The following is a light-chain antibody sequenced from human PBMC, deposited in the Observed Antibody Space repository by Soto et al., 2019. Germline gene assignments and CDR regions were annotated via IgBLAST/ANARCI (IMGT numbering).Light chain of an antibody. CDR3: QQYGSSPRIT. CDR1: QSVSRSY. J-gene: IGKJ5*01. Sequence: EIVLAQSPGTLSLSPGERATLSCRASQSVSRSYIAWYQQKPGQAPRLLIYGASRRATGIPDRFSGSGSGTDFTLTISRLEPEDFAVYYCQQYGSSPRITFGQGTRLEIK. V-gene: IGKV3-20*01. CDR2: GAS.